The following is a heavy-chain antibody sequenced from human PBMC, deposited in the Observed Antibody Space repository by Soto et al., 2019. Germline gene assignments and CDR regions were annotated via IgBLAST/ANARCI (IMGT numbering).Heavy chain of an antibody. CDR1: GGSVSSGSYY. CDR2: IYYSGST. V-gene: IGHV4-61*01. Sequence: KPWETLSLTCTVSGGSVSSGSYYWSWIRQPPGKGLEWIGYIYYSGSTNYNPSLKSRVTISVDTSKNQFSLKLSSVTAADTAVYYCARDRILCSSTSCFGMDVWGQGTTVTVSS. J-gene: IGHJ6*02. D-gene: IGHD2-2*01. CDR3: ARDRILCSSTSCFGMDV.